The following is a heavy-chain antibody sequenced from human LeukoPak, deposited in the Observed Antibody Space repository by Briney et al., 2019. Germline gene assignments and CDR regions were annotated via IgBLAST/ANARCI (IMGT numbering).Heavy chain of an antibody. D-gene: IGHD3-10*01. Sequence: ALVKVSCTASGYTFTGYYMHWVRQAPGQEREWMGWINPNSGVTNYAQKFQGRVTMTRDTSISTAYMELSSLTSGETAVYYCAIWPSSGIHYWGQGTLVTVSS. CDR2: INPNSGVT. V-gene: IGHV1-2*02. CDR1: GYTFTGYY. CDR3: AIWPSSGIHY. J-gene: IGHJ4*02.